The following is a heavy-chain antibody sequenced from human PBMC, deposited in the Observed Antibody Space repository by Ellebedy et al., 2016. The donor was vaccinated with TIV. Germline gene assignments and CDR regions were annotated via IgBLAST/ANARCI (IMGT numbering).Heavy chain of an antibody. CDR3: ARVMEMATTTYGMDV. D-gene: IGHD5-24*01. Sequence: AASVTVSCKASGYTFTRNYMHWVRPAPGQGLEWMGIINPSGGSTSYAQKLQGRVTMTRDTSTSTVYMELSSLRSEDTAVYYCARVMEMATTTYGMDVWGQGTTVTVSS. J-gene: IGHJ6*02. V-gene: IGHV1-46*04. CDR1: GYTFTRNY. CDR2: INPSGGST.